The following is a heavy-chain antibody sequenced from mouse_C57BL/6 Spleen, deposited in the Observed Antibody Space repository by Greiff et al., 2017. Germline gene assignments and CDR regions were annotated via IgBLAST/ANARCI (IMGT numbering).Heavy chain of an antibody. CDR1: GYTFTSYW. J-gene: IGHJ3*01. CDR3: ADLRYHYAVGFPY. CDR2: IDPSDSYT. Sequence: QVQLQQPGAELVMPGASVKLSCKASGYTFTSYWMHWVKQRPGQGLEWIGEIDPSDSYTNYNQKFKGKSTLTVDKSSSTAYMQLSSLTSEDSAFYCCADLRYHYAVGFPYWGHLTLVTVSA. V-gene: IGHV1-69*01. D-gene: IGHD2-4*01.